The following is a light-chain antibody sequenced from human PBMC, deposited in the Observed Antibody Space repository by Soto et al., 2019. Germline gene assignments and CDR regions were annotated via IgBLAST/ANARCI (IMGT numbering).Light chain of an antibody. Sequence: IQLTQSPSSLSASVGDRVTITCRASQGISNYLAWYQQKPGKTPRLLIYGATTLQSGVPSRFSGSGSGTDFAHNINSLQPEDFATYYCQQLKSYVTFGQGTRLESK. J-gene: IGKJ5*01. CDR2: GAT. CDR3: QQLKSYVT. V-gene: IGKV1-9*01. CDR1: QGISNY.